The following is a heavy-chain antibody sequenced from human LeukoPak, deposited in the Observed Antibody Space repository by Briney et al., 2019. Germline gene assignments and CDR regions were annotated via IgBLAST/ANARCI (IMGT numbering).Heavy chain of an antibody. J-gene: IGHJ5*02. Sequence: PSETLSLTCAVYGGSFSGYYWSWIRQPPGKGLEWIGEINHSGSTNYNPSLKSRVTISVDTSKNQFSLKLSSVTAADTAVYYCARVAITMVRGGGWFDPWGQGTLVTVSS. D-gene: IGHD3-10*01. CDR1: GGSFSGYY. CDR3: ARVAITMVRGGGWFDP. V-gene: IGHV4-34*01. CDR2: INHSGST.